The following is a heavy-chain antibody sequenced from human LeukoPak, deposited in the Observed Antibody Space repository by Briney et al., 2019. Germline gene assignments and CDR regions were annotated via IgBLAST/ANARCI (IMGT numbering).Heavy chain of an antibody. V-gene: IGHV4-39*07. D-gene: IGHD1-1*01. CDR1: GGSISSSSNY. CDR2: IYYSGST. CDR3: ARRGTIPYYFDY. J-gene: IGHJ4*02. Sequence: SETLSLTCTGSGGSISSSSNYWGWIRQPPGKGLEWIGSIYYSGSTYYNPFLKSRVTISLDTSKNQFSLKLSSVTAADTAVYYCARRGTIPYYFDYWGQGTLVTVSS.